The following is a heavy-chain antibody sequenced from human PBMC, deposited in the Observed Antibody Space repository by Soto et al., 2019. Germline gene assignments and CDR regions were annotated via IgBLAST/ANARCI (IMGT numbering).Heavy chain of an antibody. CDR2: VYYSGST. CDR1: GGSIGGSY. J-gene: IGHJ6*04. CDR3: ARESLSLLGSGWSTSGGRRPRGYYYGTDV. D-gene: IGHD6-19*01. Sequence: LSSRVAGGSIGGSYWSWIRQKTGEGLEWIGYVYYSGSTNYNPSLKSRVTISVDTSKNQFSLKLSSVTAADTAVYYCARESLSLLGSGWSTSGGRRPRGYYYGTDVWGNGTTVIVS. V-gene: IGHV4-59*01.